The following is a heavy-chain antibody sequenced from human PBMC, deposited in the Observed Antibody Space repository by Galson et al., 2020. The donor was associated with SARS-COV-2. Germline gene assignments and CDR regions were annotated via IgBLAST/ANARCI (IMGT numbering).Heavy chain of an antibody. CDR2: ISTSSDYI. D-gene: IGHD2-21*01. V-gene: IGHV3-21*01. Sequence: GGSLRLSCVASGFTFTGNSMNWVRQAPGKGLEWVSSISTSSDYIYYADSVKGRFTISRDNAKNSLYLLMNSLRAEDTALYYCARGGVWTNGYDCWGQGTLVTVAS. CDR3: ARGGVWTNGYDC. J-gene: IGHJ4*02. CDR1: GFTFTGNS.